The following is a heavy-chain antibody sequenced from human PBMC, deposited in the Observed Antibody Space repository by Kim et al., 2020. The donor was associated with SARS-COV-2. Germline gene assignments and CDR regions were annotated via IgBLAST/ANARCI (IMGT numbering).Heavy chain of an antibody. D-gene: IGHD2-21*02. Sequence: GGSLRLSCAASGFTFSSYGMNWVRQAPGKGLEWVSYISSSSITIYYSDSVKGRFTISRDNAKNSLYLQMNSLRAEDTAVYYCARDVEAYCGGDCYSFDYWGQGTLVTVSS. CDR3: ARDVEAYCGGDCYSFDY. CDR2: ISSSSITI. V-gene: IGHV3-48*04. J-gene: IGHJ4*02. CDR1: GFTFSSYG.